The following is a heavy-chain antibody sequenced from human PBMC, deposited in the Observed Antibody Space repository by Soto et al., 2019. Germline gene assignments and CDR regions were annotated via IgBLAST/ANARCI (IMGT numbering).Heavy chain of an antibody. Sequence: ASVKVSCKASGYTFTSYAMHWVRQAPGQRLEWMGWINAGNGNTKYSQKFQGRVTITRDTSASTAYMELSSLRSEDTAVYYCARDPVLKVASDYWGQGTLVTVSS. V-gene: IGHV1-3*01. CDR1: GYTFTSYA. CDR3: ARDPVLKVASDY. J-gene: IGHJ4*02. CDR2: INAGNGNT. D-gene: IGHD3-10*01.